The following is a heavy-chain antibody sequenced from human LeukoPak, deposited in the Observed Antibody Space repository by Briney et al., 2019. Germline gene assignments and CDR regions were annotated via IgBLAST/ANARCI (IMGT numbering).Heavy chain of an antibody. Sequence: SETLSLTCTVSGYSISSGYYWGWIRQPPGKGLEWIGSIYHSGSTYYNPSLKSRVTISVDTSKNQFSLKLSSVTAADTAVYYCLYGGNSGDWVYWGQGTLVTVSS. CDR1: GYSISSGYY. CDR3: LYGGNSGDWVY. V-gene: IGHV4-38-2*02. D-gene: IGHD4-23*01. J-gene: IGHJ4*02. CDR2: IYHSGST.